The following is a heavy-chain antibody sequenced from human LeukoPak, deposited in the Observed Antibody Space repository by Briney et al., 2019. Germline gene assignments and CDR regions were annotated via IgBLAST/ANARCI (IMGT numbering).Heavy chain of an antibody. V-gene: IGHV4-39*07. CDR2: IYYRGST. D-gene: IGHD5-18*01. Sequence: SETLSLTCTVSGGSISSSSYYLGWIRQPPGKGLEWIGRIYYRGSTYYNPSLKSRVTISVDTSKNQFSLKLSSVTAADTAVYYCARLPGGYSYGYRVDYYYMDVWGKGTTVTVSS. J-gene: IGHJ6*03. CDR1: GGSISSSSYY. CDR3: ARLPGGYSYGYRVDYYYMDV.